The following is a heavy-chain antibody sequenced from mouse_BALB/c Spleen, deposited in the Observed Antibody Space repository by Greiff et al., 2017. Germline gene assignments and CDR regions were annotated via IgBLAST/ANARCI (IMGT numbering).Heavy chain of an antibody. CDR3: ARGEGGLRPWFAY. Sequence: DVKLQESGPGLVKPSQSLSLTCSVTGYSITSGYYWNWIRQFPGNKLEWMGYISYDGSNNYNPSLKNRISITRDTSKNQFFLKLNSVTTEDTATYYCARGEGGLRPWFAYWGQGTLVTVSA. D-gene: IGHD2-4*01. J-gene: IGHJ3*01. CDR2: ISYDGSN. CDR1: GYSITSGYY. V-gene: IGHV3-6*02.